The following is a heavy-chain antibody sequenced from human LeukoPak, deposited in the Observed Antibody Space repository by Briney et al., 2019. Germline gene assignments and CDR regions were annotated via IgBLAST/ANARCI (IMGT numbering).Heavy chain of an antibody. CDR2: MNEDGGEK. D-gene: IGHD4-11*01. CDR3: ARDMGYSNFDY. CDR1: GFGFSNYW. J-gene: IGHJ4*02. V-gene: IGHV3-7*01. Sequence: GGSLRLSCAASGFGFSNYWMSWVRQAPGKGLEWVANMNEDGGEKNYVDSVKGRFTISRDNAQDSLYLQMNSLRAEDTAVYYCARDMGYSNFDYWGQGTLLTVSS.